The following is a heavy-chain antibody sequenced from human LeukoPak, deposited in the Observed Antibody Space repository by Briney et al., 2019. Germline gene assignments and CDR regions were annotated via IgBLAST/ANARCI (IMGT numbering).Heavy chain of an antibody. V-gene: IGHV4-34*01. CDR2: INHSGST. CDR3: ARGDYYYDSSGPDGTFDY. Sequence: SETLSLTCAVYGGSFSGYYWSWIRQPPGKGLEWIGEINHSGSTNYNPSLKSRVTISVDTPKNQFSLKLSSVTAADTAVYYCARGDYYYDSSGPDGTFDYWGQGTLVTVSS. D-gene: IGHD3-22*01. J-gene: IGHJ4*02. CDR1: GGSFSGYY.